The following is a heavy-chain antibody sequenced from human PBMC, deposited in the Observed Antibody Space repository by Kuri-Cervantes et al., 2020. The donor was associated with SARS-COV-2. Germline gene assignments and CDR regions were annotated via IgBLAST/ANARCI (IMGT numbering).Heavy chain of an antibody. Sequence: GGSLRLSCAVSGFTFTSHAMHWVRQAPGKGLEWVALISYDGSNKFYADSVKGRFTISRDNSKNTLYLQMNSLRAEDRALYYCARAHTFLEWSSDAFDIWGQGTMVTVSS. J-gene: IGHJ3*02. CDR2: ISYDGSNK. CDR1: GFTFTSHA. V-gene: IGHV3-30*03. D-gene: IGHD3-3*01. CDR3: ARAHTFLEWSSDAFDI.